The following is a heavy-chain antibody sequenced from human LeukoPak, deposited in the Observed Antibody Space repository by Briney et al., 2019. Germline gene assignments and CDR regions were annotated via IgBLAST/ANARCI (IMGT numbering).Heavy chain of an antibody. CDR3: ARDWEDTAMVYYYGMDG. CDR2: INSDGSST. Sequence: GGSLRLSCAASGFTLSSYWMHWVRQAPGKGLVWVSRINSDGSSTSYADSVKGRFTISRDNAKNTLYLQMNSLRAEDTAVYYCARDWEDTAMVYYYGMDGWGQGTTVTVSS. CDR1: GFTLSSYW. J-gene: IGHJ6*02. V-gene: IGHV3-74*01. D-gene: IGHD5-18*01.